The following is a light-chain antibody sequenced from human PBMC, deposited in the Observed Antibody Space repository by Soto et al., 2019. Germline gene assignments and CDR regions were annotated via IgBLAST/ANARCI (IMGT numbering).Light chain of an antibody. CDR2: VTS. Sequence: KLLTQSPGTLSLSPGERATLFCRASQSLSSSLAWYQQKSCQAPRLIIYVTSRRATGVPVRFSGSGSGTDFTLSISSLQSEDFRVYFFQQYDNWPWTFGQGTKGE. CDR1: QSLSSS. J-gene: IGKJ1*01. CDR3: QQYDNWPWT. V-gene: IGKV3-15*01.